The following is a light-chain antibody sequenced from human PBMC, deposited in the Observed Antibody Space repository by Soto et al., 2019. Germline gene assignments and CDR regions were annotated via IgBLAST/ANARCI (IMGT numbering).Light chain of an antibody. Sequence: IVMTQSAAALSVSPGERATLSCRASQTIYSNVAWYQQRPGQPPRLLIYRASSRATGIPDRFSGSGSGTDFTLTISSLQPEDSATYFCQQLNSYPQTFGQGTRLEIK. J-gene: IGKJ5*01. CDR3: QQLNSYPQT. CDR2: RAS. CDR1: QTIYSN. V-gene: IGKV3D-15*01.